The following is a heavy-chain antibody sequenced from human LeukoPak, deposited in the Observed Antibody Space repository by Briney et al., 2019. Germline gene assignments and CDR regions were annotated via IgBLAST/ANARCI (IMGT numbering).Heavy chain of an antibody. CDR2: IYYSGST. Sequence: SETLSLTCTVSGGSISSYYWSWIRQPPGKGLEWIGYIYYSGSTNYNPSLKSRVTISVDTSKNQFSLKLSSVTAADTAVYYCARDLGYGGNPYYFDYWGQGTLVTASS. D-gene: IGHD4-23*01. V-gene: IGHV4-59*01. CDR3: ARDLGYGGNPYYFDY. J-gene: IGHJ4*02. CDR1: GGSISSYY.